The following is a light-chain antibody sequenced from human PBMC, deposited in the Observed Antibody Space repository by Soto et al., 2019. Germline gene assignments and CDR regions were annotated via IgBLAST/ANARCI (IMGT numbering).Light chain of an antibody. J-gene: IGKJ1*01. CDR1: HSISSS. CDR3: QQSYSTPRT. V-gene: IGKV1-39*01. Sequence: DIQMTQSPSSPSASVGDRVTITCRASHSISSSLNWYQQKQGKAPKLLMYASSSLQSGVPSRFSGSGSGTDFTLTISSLQPEDVAIYYCQQSYSTPRTFGQGTKVEIK. CDR2: ASS.